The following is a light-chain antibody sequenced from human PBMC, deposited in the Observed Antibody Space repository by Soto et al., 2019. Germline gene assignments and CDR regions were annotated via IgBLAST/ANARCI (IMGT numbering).Light chain of an antibody. Sequence: EIVLTQSPGTLSLSPGERATLSCRASQSVSSKYLAWYQQKPGQAPRLLIYGASTRATAIPARISGSGSGTEFTLTISSLQSEDFAVYSCQQYNKWPFTFGPGTKVDNK. CDR2: GAS. CDR3: QQYNKWPFT. J-gene: IGKJ3*01. V-gene: IGKV3-15*01. CDR1: QSVSSKY.